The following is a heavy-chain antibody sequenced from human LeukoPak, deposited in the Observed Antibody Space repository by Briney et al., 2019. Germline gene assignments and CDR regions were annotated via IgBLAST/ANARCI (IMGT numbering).Heavy chain of an antibody. Sequence: GASVTVSCTASGYTFINYAIHWVRQAPGQRLEWMGWINAHNGDTEYSQKFQGRVAITRDTSASIVYMELSTLRFGDTAVYYCARGSTSDWPLEYWGRGILVTVSS. CDR3: ARGSTSDWPLEY. J-gene: IGHJ4*02. CDR1: GYTFINYA. CDR2: INAHNGDT. V-gene: IGHV1-3*01. D-gene: IGHD2-21*02.